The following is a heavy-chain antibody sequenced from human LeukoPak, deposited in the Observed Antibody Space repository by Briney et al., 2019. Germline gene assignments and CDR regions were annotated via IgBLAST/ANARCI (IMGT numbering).Heavy chain of an antibody. D-gene: IGHD3-22*01. CDR1: GFTFSSYG. J-gene: IGHJ4*02. CDR3: AKDRHSSGYYYTYFDY. V-gene: IGHV3-30*18. CDR2: ISYDGSNK. Sequence: GGSLRLSCAASGFTFSSYGMHWVRQAPGKGLEWVAVISYDGSNKYYADSVKGRFTISRDNSKSTLYLQMNSLRAEDTAVYCCAKDRHSSGYYYTYFDYWGQGTLVTVSS.